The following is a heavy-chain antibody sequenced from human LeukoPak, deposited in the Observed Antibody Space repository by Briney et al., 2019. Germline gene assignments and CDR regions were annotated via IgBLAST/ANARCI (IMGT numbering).Heavy chain of an antibody. J-gene: IGHJ5*02. CDR1: GGSFSGYY. V-gene: IGHV4-34*01. CDR2: INHSGST. Sequence: SETLSLTCAVYGGSFSGYYWSWIRQPPGKGLEWIGEINHSGSTNCNPSLKSRVTISVDTSKNQFSLKLSSVTAADTAVYYCARGQLQRSRGRFPTYGLFDPWGQGTLVTVSS. CDR3: ARGQLQRSRGRFPTYGLFDP. D-gene: IGHD2/OR15-2a*01.